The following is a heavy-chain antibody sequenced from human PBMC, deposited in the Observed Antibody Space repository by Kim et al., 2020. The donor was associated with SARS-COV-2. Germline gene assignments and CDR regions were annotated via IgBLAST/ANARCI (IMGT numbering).Heavy chain of an antibody. J-gene: IGHJ4*02. Sequence: FEGRVTMTRDTSISTAYMELSRLRSDDTAVYYCARVGDSSGWYGGSFDYWGQGTLVTVSS. V-gene: IGHV1-2*02. CDR3: ARVGDSSGWYGGSFDY. D-gene: IGHD6-19*01.